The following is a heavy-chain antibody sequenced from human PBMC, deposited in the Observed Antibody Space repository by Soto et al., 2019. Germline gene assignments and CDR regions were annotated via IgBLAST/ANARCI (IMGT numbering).Heavy chain of an antibody. CDR2: IYYSGST. CDR1: GGSINNNYYY. D-gene: IGHD3-22*01. Sequence: SETLSLTCSVSGGSINNNYYYWGWVRQPPGKGLEWIAYIYYSGSTSYNPSLKSRVTISLDTSKNQFSLKLSSVTAADTAVYYCARTYDDSGPNSGGYGFDIWGPGTMVTVSS. V-gene: IGHV4-61*05. CDR3: ARTYDDSGPNSGGYGFDI. J-gene: IGHJ3*02.